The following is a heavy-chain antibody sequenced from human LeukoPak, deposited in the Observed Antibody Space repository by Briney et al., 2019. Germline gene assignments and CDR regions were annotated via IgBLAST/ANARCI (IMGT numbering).Heavy chain of an antibody. Sequence: SETLSLTCTVSGGSISSYYWSWIRQPPGKGLEWIGEINHSGSTNYNPSLKSRVTISVDTSKNQFSLKLSSVTAADTAVYYCARLMKTVGVCFDYWGQGTLVTVSS. CDR3: ARLMKTVGVCFDY. J-gene: IGHJ4*02. CDR1: GGSISSYY. V-gene: IGHV4-34*01. D-gene: IGHD4-23*01. CDR2: INHSGST.